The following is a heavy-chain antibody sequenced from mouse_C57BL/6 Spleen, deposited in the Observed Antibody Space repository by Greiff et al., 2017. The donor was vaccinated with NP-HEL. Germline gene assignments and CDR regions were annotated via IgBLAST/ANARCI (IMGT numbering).Heavy chain of an antibody. CDR1: GYTFTSYW. CDR3: ARMGGSSPWYFDV. J-gene: IGHJ1*03. V-gene: IGHV1-50*01. Sequence: VKQSCKASGYTFTSYWMQWVKQRPGQGLEWIGEIDPSDSYTNYNQKFKGKATLTVDTSSSTAYMQLSSLTSEDSAVYYCARMGGSSPWYFDVWGTGTTVTVSA. D-gene: IGHD1-1*01. CDR2: IDPSDSYT.